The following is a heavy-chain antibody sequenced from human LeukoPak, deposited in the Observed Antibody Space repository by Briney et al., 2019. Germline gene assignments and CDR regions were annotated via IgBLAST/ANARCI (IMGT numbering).Heavy chain of an antibody. Sequence: SGGSLRLSCAASGFTFSSYAMSWVRQAPGKGLEWVSAISGSGGSTYYADSVKGRFTISRDNSKNTLYLQMNSLRAEDTAVYYCARDFFYYYDSSENDYWGQGTLVTVSS. J-gene: IGHJ4*02. CDR1: GFTFSSYA. V-gene: IGHV3-23*01. CDR3: ARDFFYYYDSSENDY. CDR2: ISGSGGST. D-gene: IGHD3-22*01.